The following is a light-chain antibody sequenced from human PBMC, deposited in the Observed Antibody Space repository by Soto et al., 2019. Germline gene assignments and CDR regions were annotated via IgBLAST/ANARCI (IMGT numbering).Light chain of an antibody. CDR1: QSVNSN. V-gene: IGKV3D-15*01. CDR2: GIS. CDR3: QQYDSYSLT. J-gene: IGKJ1*01. Sequence: EIVMTQSPATLSVSPGERATLSCMASQSVNSNYLAWYQQKPGQAPRLLIYGISKRATDIPDRFSGSGSGTEFTLTISSLQPEDFATYYCQQYDSYSLTFGQGTNVDIK.